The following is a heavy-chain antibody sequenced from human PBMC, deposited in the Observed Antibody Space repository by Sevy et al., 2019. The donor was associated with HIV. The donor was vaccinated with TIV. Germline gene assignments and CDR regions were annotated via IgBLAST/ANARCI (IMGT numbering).Heavy chain of an antibody. CDR3: AYSYRSYHYYMDV. J-gene: IGHJ6*03. CDR2: IYYSGST. CDR1: GGSISSYY. Sequence: SETLSLTCTVSGGSISSYYWSWIRQPPGKGLEWIGYIYYSGSTNYNPSLKSRVTISVDTSKNQFSLKLSSVTAADTAVYYCAYSYRSYHYYMDVWGKGTTVTVSS. V-gene: IGHV4-59*01. D-gene: IGHD5-18*01.